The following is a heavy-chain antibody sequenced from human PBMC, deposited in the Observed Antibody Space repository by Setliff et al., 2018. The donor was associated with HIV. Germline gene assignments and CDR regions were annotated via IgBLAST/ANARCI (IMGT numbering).Heavy chain of an antibody. CDR3: ARGVNPTYYDFWSGNYMRKYYYYYMDV. J-gene: IGHJ6*03. D-gene: IGHD3-3*01. CDR1: GRSLSGYY. Sequence: SETLSLTCAVYGRSLSGYYWSWIRQPPGKGLEWNGEINQSGSTNYNPSLKSRVTISVDTSKNQFSLKLSSVTAADTAVYYCARGVNPTYYDFWSGNYMRKYYYYYMDVWGKGTTVTVSS. V-gene: IGHV4-34*01. CDR2: INQSGST.